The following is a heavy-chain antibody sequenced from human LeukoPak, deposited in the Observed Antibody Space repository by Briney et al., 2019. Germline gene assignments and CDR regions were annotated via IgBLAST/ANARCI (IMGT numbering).Heavy chain of an antibody. J-gene: IGHJ3*02. Sequence: RVAAVKVSCKASGYTFTGYYMHWVRQAPGQGLEWMGWINPNSGGTNYAQKFQGWVTMTRDTSISTAYMELSRLRSDDMAVYYCARAHYYGSGSYYPRGAFDIWGQGTMVTVSS. V-gene: IGHV1-2*04. CDR3: ARAHYYGSGSYYPRGAFDI. CDR1: GYTFTGYY. D-gene: IGHD3-10*01. CDR2: INPNSGGT.